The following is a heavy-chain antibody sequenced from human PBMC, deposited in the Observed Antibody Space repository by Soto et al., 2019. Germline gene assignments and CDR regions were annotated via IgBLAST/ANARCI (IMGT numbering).Heavy chain of an antibody. D-gene: IGHD6-13*01. J-gene: IGHJ6*02. V-gene: IGHV3-9*01. CDR2: ISWNSGSI. CDR1: GFTFDDYA. Sequence: GGSLRLSCAASGFTFDDYAMHWVRQAPGKGLEWVSGISWNSGSIGYADSVKGRFTISRDNAKNSLYLQMNSLRAEDTALYYCAKDTRGSSSWFKYYYYYGMDVWGQGTTVTVSS. CDR3: AKDTRGSSSWFKYYYYYGMDV.